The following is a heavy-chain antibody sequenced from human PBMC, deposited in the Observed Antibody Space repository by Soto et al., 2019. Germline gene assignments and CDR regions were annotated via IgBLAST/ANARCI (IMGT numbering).Heavy chain of an antibody. J-gene: IGHJ3*02. CDR3: ARDSGENTYYYDSSGSTIVFDI. Sequence: SETLSLTCTVSGGSVSSGRYYWSWLRQPPGKGLEGIGYIYYSGSTNYNPSLKSRVTISVDTSKNQFSLKLSSVTAADTAVYYCARDSGENTYYYDSSGSTIVFDIWGQGTMVTVSS. V-gene: IGHV4-61*01. D-gene: IGHD3-22*01. CDR1: GGSVSSGRYY. CDR2: IYYSGST.